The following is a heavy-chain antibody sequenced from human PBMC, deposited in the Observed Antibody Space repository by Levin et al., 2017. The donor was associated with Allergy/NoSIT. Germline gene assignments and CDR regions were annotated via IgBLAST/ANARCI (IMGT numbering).Heavy chain of an antibody. D-gene: IGHD3-3*01. CDR1: GYTFTSYD. CDR2: MNPNSGNT. J-gene: IGHJ6*02. V-gene: IGHV1-8*01. CDR3: ASSSGVLRFLEWCHGGRLDYYYGSDV. Sequence: ASVKVSCKASGYTFTSYDINWVRQATGQGLEWMGWMNPNSGNTGYAQKFQGRVTMTRNTSISTAYMELSSLRSEDTAVYYCASSSGVLRFLEWCHGGRLDYYYGSDVWGQGTKVTVSS.